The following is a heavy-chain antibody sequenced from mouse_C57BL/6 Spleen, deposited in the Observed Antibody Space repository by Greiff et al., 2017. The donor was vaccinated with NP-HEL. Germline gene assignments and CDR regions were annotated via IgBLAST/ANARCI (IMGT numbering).Heavy chain of an antibody. D-gene: IGHD1-1*01. CDR2: ISYDGSN. V-gene: IGHV3-6*01. CDR3: SLSSYNFDY. J-gene: IGHJ2*01. CDR1: GYSITSGYY. Sequence: EVQLQQSGPGLVKPSQSLSLTCSVTGYSITSGYYWNWIRQFPGNKLEWMGYISYDGSNNYNPSLKNRISITRDTSKNQFFLKLNSVTTEDTATYYCSLSSYNFDYWGQGTTLTVSS.